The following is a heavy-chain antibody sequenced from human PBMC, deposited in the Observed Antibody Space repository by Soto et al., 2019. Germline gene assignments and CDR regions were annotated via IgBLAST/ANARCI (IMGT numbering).Heavy chain of an antibody. Sequence: PSETLSLTCTVSGGSISSYYWSWIRQPPGKGLEWIGYIYYSGSTNYNPSLKSRVTISVDTSKNQFSLKLSSVTAADTAVYYCARYTDFGDNWNYYFDYWGQGTLVTVSS. CDR3: ARYTDFGDNWNYYFDY. CDR1: GGSISSYY. CDR2: IYYSGST. V-gene: IGHV4-59*01. D-gene: IGHD1-7*01. J-gene: IGHJ4*02.